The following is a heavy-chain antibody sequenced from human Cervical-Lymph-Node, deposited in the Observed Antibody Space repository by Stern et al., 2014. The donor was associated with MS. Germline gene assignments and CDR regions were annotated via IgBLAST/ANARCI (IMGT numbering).Heavy chain of an antibody. D-gene: IGHD3-22*01. J-gene: IGHJ4*02. CDR1: GFTFSDSW. Sequence: EVQLVESGGGLVQPGGSLRLTCAASGFTFSDSWMSWVRQTPGKGLQWVANIKEDGSEIYSVDSLKGRFTISRDNAKNSLYLEVNSLRAEDTAAYFCATLGRYPDRTGYRPLDYWGQGTLVTVSS. CDR3: ATLGRYPDRTGYRPLDY. CDR2: IKEDGSEI. V-gene: IGHV3-7*03.